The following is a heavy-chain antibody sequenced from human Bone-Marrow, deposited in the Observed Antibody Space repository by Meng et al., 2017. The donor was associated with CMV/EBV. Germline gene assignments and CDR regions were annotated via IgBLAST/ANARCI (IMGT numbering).Heavy chain of an antibody. V-gene: IGHV5-10-1*01. CDR3: ARLLHSSGYYYVLDH. CDR1: GYTFTSYG. J-gene: IGHJ4*02. D-gene: IGHD3-22*01. Sequence: VQLVQSGAEVKEPGASVKVYCKASGYTFTSYGISWVRQMPGKGLEWMGRIDPSDSYINYSPSFQGHVTMSADKSISTAYLQWSSLKASDSAIYYCARLLHSSGYYYVLDHWGQGTLVTVSS. CDR2: IDPSDSYI.